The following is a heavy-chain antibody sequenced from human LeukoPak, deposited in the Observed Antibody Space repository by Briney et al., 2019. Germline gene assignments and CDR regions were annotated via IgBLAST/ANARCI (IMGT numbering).Heavy chain of an antibody. Sequence: GGSLRLSCAASGFTFDDYAMHWVRQAPGKGLEWVSGISWNSGSIGYADSVKGRFTISRDNAKNSLYLQMNSLRAEDTALYYCVRMILSMRETGLFDPWGQGTLVAVSS. CDR1: GFTFDDYA. V-gene: IGHV3-9*01. D-gene: IGHD2-15*01. J-gene: IGHJ5*02. CDR3: VRMILSMRETGLFDP. CDR2: ISWNSGSI.